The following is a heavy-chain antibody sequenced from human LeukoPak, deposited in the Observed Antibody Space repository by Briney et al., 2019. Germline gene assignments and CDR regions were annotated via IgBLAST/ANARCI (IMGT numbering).Heavy chain of an antibody. Sequence: ASVKVSCKASGSTFSSYAISWVRQAPGQGLEWMGGIIPIFGTANYAQKFQGRVTITADESTSTAYMELSSLRSEDTAVYYCARKTTAGPTKAAFDIWGQGTMVAVST. V-gene: IGHV1-69*13. CDR2: IIPIFGTA. CDR1: GSTFSSYA. CDR3: ARKTTAGPTKAAFDI. J-gene: IGHJ3*02. D-gene: IGHD2-21*02.